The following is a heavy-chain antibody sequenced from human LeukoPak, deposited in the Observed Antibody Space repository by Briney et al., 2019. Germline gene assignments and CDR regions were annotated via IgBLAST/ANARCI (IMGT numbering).Heavy chain of an antibody. J-gene: IGHJ4*02. CDR3: ARGHVATPEPHFDY. CDR1: GGSISSGSYY. Sequence: PSETLSLTCTVSGGSISSGSYYWSWIRQPAGKGLEWIGRIYTSGSTNYNPSLKSRVAISGDTSKNQFSLKLTSVTAADTAVFYCARGHVATPEPHFDYWGQGTLFTVSS. D-gene: IGHD5-12*01. V-gene: IGHV4-61*02. CDR2: IYTSGST.